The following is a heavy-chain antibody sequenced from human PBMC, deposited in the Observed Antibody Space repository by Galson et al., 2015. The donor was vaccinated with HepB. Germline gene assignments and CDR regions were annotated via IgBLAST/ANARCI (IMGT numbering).Heavy chain of an antibody. CDR3: ARQSREYSSGWYLGSFNYMDV. J-gene: IGHJ6*03. D-gene: IGHD6-19*01. Sequence: ETLSLTCTVSGGSINYYYWSWIWQSPGRGLEWIGYISDSGNTNYHPSLKRRVTISLDTSKNQFSLRLNSVTAADTAVYYCARQSREYSSGWYLGSFNYMDVWGKGSTVTVSS. V-gene: IGHV4-59*01. CDR2: ISDSGNT. CDR1: GGSINYYY.